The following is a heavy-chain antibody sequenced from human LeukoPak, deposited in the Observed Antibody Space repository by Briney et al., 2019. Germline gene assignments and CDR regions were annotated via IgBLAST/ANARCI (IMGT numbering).Heavy chain of an antibody. CDR2: IRYDGSNK. V-gene: IGHV3-30*02. D-gene: IGHD2-2*01. CDR3: AKDEGGSTRYFDY. CDR1: GFTFSSYG. J-gene: IGHJ4*02. Sequence: GGSLRLSCAASGFTFSSYGMHWVRQAPGKGLEWVAFIRYDGSNKYYADSVKGRFTISRDNSENTLYLQMNSLRAEDTAVYYCAKDEGGSTRYFDYWGQGTLVTVSS.